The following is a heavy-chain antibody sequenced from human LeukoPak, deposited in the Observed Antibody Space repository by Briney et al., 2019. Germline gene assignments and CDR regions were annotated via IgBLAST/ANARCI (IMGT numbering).Heavy chain of an antibody. CDR3: ARDSSNWTFDY. Sequence: ASVKVSCKASGYTFTSYYLHWLRQAPGQGLEWMGIIHPGGGSPTYAQKFQGRVTMTRDMSTNTVNMELSSLRSDDTAVYYCARDSSNWTFDYWGQGTLVTVSS. J-gene: IGHJ4*02. CDR1: GYTFTSYY. D-gene: IGHD1-1*01. CDR2: IHPGGGSP. V-gene: IGHV1-46*01.